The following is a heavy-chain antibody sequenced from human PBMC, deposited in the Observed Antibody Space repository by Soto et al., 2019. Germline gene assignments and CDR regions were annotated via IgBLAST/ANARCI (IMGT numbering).Heavy chain of an antibody. CDR1: GFTFENYD. CDR3: AKDRQYRSYYESAGHYNN. CDR2: ISGSGAIT. V-gene: IGHV3-23*01. J-gene: IGHJ4*02. Sequence: EVQLLESGGGLVQPGGSLRLSCVASGFTFENYDIRWVRQAPGKGLEWVSGISGSGAITYYADSVRGRFTISRDNSKNTLYLQMNSLRAEDTAIYYCAKDRQYRSYYESAGHYNNWGQGTLVTVSS. D-gene: IGHD3-10*01.